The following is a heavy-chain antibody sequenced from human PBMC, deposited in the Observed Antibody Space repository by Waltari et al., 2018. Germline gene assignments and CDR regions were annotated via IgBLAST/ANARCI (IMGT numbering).Heavy chain of an antibody. Sequence: QVQLVQSGAEVKKPGSSVKVSFEASGVTFSRFPISWVRQAPGPGLEWLGGIIPIFGTANYAQKFQGRVTITTDESTSTAYMELSSLGSEDTAVYYCARRGGRDGYNSGFDYWGQGTLVTVSS. CDR1: GVTFSRFP. J-gene: IGHJ4*02. CDR3: ARRGGRDGYNSGFDY. CDR2: IIPIFGTA. V-gene: IGHV1-69*05. D-gene: IGHD5-12*01.